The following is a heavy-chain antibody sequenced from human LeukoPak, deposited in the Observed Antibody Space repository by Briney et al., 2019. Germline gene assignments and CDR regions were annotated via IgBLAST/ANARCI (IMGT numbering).Heavy chain of an antibody. Sequence: ASVKVSCKASGYTLTSYYLHWVRQAPGQGLEWMAIINPSGGSTSHAQKFQGRVTMTRDTSASTVYMELSSLRSEDTAVYYCARALWEQDPDYWGQGTLVTVSS. CDR3: ARALWEQDPDY. D-gene: IGHD1-26*01. CDR2: INPSGGST. J-gene: IGHJ4*02. V-gene: IGHV1-46*01. CDR1: GYTLTSYY.